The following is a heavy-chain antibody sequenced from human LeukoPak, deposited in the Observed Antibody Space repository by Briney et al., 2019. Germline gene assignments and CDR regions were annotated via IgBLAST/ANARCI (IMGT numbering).Heavy chain of an antibody. D-gene: IGHD5-24*01. CDR1: GFTFSSYA. CDR2: ISGSGGST. J-gene: IGHJ4*02. CDR3: AADTPGDNYPFDY. V-gene: IGHV3-23*01. Sequence: GGSLRLSCAASGFTFSSYAMSWVRQAPGKGLEWVSAISGSGGSTYYADSVKGRFTISRDNSKNTLYLQMTSLKTEDSAVYFCAADTPGDNYPFDYWGQGTLVTVSS.